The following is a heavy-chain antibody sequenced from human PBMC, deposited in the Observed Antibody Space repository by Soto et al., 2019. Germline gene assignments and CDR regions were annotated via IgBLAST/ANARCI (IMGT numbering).Heavy chain of an antibody. Sequence: QVQLQESGPGLVKPSETLSLTCTVSGGSVSSGSYYWSWIRQPPGKGLEWIGYIYYSGSTNYNPYPTRPRSCRXXTXNXXCSLQLSHVTAEDTAVYDCATDTDYGDYIDGYLARWGRGTMLTVSS. J-gene: IGHJ2*01. V-gene: IGHV4-61*03. CDR2: IYYSGST. CDR1: GGSVSSGSYY. CDR3: ATDTDYGDYIDGYLAR. D-gene: IGHD4-17*01.